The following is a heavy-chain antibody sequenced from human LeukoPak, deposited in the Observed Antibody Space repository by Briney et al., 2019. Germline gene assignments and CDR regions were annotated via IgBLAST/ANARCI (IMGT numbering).Heavy chain of an antibody. CDR1: GGTFSSYA. Sequence: SVKVSCKASGGTFSSYAISWVRQAPGQGLEWMGGIIPIFGTANYAQKFQGRVTITADKSTSTAYMELSSLRSEDTAVYYCAMSGVAAGGTYNWFDPWGQGTLVTVSS. CDR3: AMSGVAAGGTYNWFDP. V-gene: IGHV1-69*06. CDR2: IIPIFGTA. J-gene: IGHJ5*02. D-gene: IGHD2-15*01.